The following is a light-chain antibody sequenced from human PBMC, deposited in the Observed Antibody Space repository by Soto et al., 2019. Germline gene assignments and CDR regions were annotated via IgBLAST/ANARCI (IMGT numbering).Light chain of an antibody. Sequence: VIWMTQSPSLLSASTGDRVTITCRMSQDIVSYLAWYQQKPGKAPELLIYGASTLQSGVPSRFSGSGSGTDFTLTISYLQSEDFATYYCQPYYSFPLTFGGGTKVEI. J-gene: IGKJ4*01. CDR2: GAS. CDR1: QDIVSY. V-gene: IGKV1D-8*01. CDR3: QPYYSFPLT.